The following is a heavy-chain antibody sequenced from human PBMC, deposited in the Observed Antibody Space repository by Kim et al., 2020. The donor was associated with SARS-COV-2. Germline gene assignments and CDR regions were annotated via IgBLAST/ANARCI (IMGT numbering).Heavy chain of an antibody. J-gene: IGHJ4*02. Sequence: APVKGRFTISRDESTNTLYLQMNSLKTEDTAVYYCTTVDSSGYYYSCVDYWGQGTLVTVSS. CDR3: TTVDSSGYYYSCVDY. D-gene: IGHD3-22*01. V-gene: IGHV3-15*01.